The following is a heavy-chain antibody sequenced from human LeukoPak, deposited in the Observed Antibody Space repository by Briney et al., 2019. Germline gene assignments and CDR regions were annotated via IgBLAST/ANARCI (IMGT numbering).Heavy chain of an antibody. J-gene: IGHJ6*03. D-gene: IGHD5-18*01. CDR2: IYYSGST. V-gene: IGHV4-30-4*08. Sequence: SETLSLTCTVSGGSISSGDYYWSWIRQPPGKGLEWIGYIYYSGSTYYNPSLKSRVTISVDTSKNQFSLKLSSVTAADTAVYYRARAIDGYSYDRGYYMDVWGKGTTVTVSS. CDR3: ARAIDGYSYDRGYYMDV. CDR1: GGSISSGDYY.